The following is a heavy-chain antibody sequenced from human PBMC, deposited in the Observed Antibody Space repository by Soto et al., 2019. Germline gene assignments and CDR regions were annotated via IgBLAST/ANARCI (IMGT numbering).Heavy chain of an antibody. CDR2: IYYSGST. V-gene: IGHV4-59*01. D-gene: IGHD2-2*01. J-gene: IGHJ6*01. CDR1: DGTIRGFY. Sequence: SETHRLPYTVLDGTIRGFYWSWIRQQPGKGLEWIGYIYYSGSTNYNPSLKSRVTISVDTSKNQFSLRLSSGTAADTAVYYFARDCVFFLSPAKSSLHYYY. CDR3: ARDCVFFLSPAKSSLHYYY.